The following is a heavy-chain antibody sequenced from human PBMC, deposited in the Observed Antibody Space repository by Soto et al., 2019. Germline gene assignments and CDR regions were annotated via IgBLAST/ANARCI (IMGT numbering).Heavy chain of an antibody. CDR1: GYSFTSYW. CDR3: ARRGGGLSNGMDV. D-gene: IGHD3-16*01. V-gene: IGHV5-10-1*01. CDR2: IDPSDSYT. Sequence: GESLKISCXGSGYSFTSYWISWVRQMPGKGLEWMGRIDPSDSYTNCSPSFQGHVTISADKSISTAYLQWSSLKASDTAMYYCARRGGGLSNGMDVWGQGPTVTVSS. J-gene: IGHJ6*02.